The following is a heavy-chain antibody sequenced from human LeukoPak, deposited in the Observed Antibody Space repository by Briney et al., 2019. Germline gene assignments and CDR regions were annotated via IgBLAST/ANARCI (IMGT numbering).Heavy chain of an antibody. V-gene: IGHV3-11*04. CDR3: ASGSYGSGFYYFYYMDV. J-gene: IGHJ6*03. Sequence: SGGSPRLSCGASGITFSDHYMSWIRQAPGKGPEWLSYISSGGDSIYYADSVKGRFTISRDNAKNSVSLKMNSLRAEDTAVYYCASGSYGSGFYYFYYMDVWGKGTTVTVSS. CDR2: ISSGGDSI. CDR1: GITFSDHY. D-gene: IGHD3-10*01.